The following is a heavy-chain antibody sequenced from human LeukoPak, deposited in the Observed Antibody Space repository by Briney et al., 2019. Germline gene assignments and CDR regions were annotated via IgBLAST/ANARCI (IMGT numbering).Heavy chain of an antibody. J-gene: IGHJ4*02. CDR1: GGSISSSSYY. CDR3: ARARPSDYYDCFDY. D-gene: IGHD3-9*01. Sequence: SETLSLTCTVPGGSISSSSYYWGWIRQPPGKGLEWIGSIYYSGSTNYNSSLKSRVTMSIDASKNQFSLKLTSVTAADTAVYYCARARPSDYYDCFDYWGQGTLVTVSS. V-gene: IGHV4-39*07. CDR2: IYYSGST.